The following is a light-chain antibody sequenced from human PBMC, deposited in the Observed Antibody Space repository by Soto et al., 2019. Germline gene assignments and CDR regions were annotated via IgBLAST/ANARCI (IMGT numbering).Light chain of an antibody. CDR3: QSYDSSLSGYVL. CDR1: SSNIGAGYD. Sequence: QSVLTQPPSVSGAPGQTVTISCTGSSSNIGAGYDVHWYQQLPGTAPKLLIYGYNNRPSGVPDRFSGSKSGTSASLAITGLQAEDEADYYSQSYDSSLSGYVLFGGGTKVTVL. CDR2: GYN. J-gene: IGLJ2*01. V-gene: IGLV1-40*01.